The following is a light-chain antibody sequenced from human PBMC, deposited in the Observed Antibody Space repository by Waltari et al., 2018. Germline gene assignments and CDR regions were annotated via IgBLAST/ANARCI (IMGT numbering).Light chain of an antibody. Sequence: QSALTQPASVSVSPGQSITISCVGTSSDVGGYNYVSWYQQDPGKAPKVIIYDVSKRPSGVSDRFSGSKSGNTASLTISGLQGADEADYYCSSYRSSNTFVFGTGTKVTVL. V-gene: IGLV2-14*01. J-gene: IGLJ1*01. CDR1: SSDVGGYNY. CDR2: DVS. CDR3: SSYRSSNTFV.